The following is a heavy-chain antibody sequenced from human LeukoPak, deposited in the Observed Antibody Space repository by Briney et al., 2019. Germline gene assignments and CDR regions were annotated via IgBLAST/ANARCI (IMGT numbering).Heavy chain of an antibody. Sequence: GGSLRLSCAASEFAFSTYNMNWVRQAPGKGLEWVSYISTGSSTTYYADSVKGRFTTSRDNVENSLYLQMNSLRDEDTAVYYCARVAAGYSVNYFDYWGQGTLVTVSS. CDR2: ISTGSSTT. CDR1: EFAFSTYN. V-gene: IGHV3-48*02. CDR3: ARVAAGYSVNYFDY. D-gene: IGHD4-23*01. J-gene: IGHJ4*02.